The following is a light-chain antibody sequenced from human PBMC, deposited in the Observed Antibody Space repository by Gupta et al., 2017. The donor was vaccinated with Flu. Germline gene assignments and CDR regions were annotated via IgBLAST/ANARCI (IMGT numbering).Light chain of an antibody. CDR3: SAWDDSLSGLVV. CDR1: SNIGSNF. V-gene: IGLV1-47*01. J-gene: IGLJ2*01. CDR2: RNA. Sequence: SNIGSNFVYWYQQFPVTAPKLLIYRNAQRPSGVPDRFSGSKSGTSASLAISGLRSEDEAEYYCSAWDDSLSGLVVFGGGTKLTVL.